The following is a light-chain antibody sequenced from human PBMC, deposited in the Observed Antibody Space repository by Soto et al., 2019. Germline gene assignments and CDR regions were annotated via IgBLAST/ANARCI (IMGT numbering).Light chain of an antibody. V-gene: IGKV1-39*01. CDR1: QNINTY. CDR2: AAS. J-gene: IGKJ1*01. Sequence: DIQMTQSPSSLSASVGDRVTITCRASQNINTYLNWYQQKPGKAPKLLIYAASALRSGVPSRFSGSGSGTDFTLTISSLQPEDCATYYCQLSHSTPLMFGQGTKLDIK. CDR3: QLSHSTPLM.